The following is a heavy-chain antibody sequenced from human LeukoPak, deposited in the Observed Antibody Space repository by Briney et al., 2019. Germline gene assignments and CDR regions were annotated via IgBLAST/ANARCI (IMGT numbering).Heavy chain of an antibody. CDR3: AGGAGALTRRVDP. Sequence: SETLSLTCNVSGDSISSGDYYWTWIRQPPGKGLEWIAYIYYTGTTYYNPSLKSRVTISIDTSRNQFSLKLNSVTAADTAVYYCAGGAGALTRRVDPWGQGTLVTVSS. CDR2: IYYTGTT. D-gene: IGHD2-21*01. V-gene: IGHV4-30-4*08. J-gene: IGHJ5*02. CDR1: GDSISSGDYY.